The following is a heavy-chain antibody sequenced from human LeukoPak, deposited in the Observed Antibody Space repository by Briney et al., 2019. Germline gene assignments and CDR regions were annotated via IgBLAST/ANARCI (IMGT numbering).Heavy chain of an antibody. CDR1: GYTFTGYY. D-gene: IGHD3-22*01. CDR2: INPNSGGT. V-gene: IGHV1-2*02. J-gene: IGHJ3*02. Sequence: ASVKVSCKASGYTFTGYYMHWVRQAPGQGLEWMGWINPNSGGTNYAQKFQGRVTMTRDTSISTAYMELSRLRSDDTAVYYCARVSGSGYYYGFAFDIWGQGTMVTVSS. CDR3: ARVSGSGYYYGFAFDI.